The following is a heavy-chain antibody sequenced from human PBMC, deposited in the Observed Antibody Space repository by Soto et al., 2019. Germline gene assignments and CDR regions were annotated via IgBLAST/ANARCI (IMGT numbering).Heavy chain of an antibody. CDR1: GYSFTSYW. Sequence: GESLKISCKGSGYSFTSYWIGWVRQMPGKGLEWMGIIYPGDSDTRYSPSFQGQVTISADKSISTAYLQWSSLKASDTAMYYCARQPFFSRSSRSYYYYYGMDVWGQGTTVTVSS. D-gene: IGHD6-6*01. CDR3: ARQPFFSRSSRSYYYYYGMDV. J-gene: IGHJ6*02. V-gene: IGHV5-51*01. CDR2: IYPGDSDT.